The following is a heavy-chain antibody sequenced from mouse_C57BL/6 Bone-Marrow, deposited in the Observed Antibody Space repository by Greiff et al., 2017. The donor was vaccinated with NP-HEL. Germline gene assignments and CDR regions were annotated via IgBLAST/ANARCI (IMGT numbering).Heavy chain of an antibody. V-gene: IGHV1-69*01. CDR2: IDPSDSYT. CDR1: GYTFTSYW. J-gene: IGHJ3*01. CDR3: AREGGVWLRLRGFAY. D-gene: IGHD3-2*02. Sequence: QVQLQQSGAELVMPGASVKLSCKASGYTFTSYWMHWVKQRPGQGLEWIGEIDPSDSYTNYNQKFKGKSTLTVDKSSRTAYMQLSSLTSEDSAVYDCAREGGVWLRLRGFAYWGQGTLVTVSA.